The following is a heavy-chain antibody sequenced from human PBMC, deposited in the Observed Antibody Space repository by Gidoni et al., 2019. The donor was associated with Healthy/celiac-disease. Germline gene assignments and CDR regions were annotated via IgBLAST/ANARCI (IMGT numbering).Heavy chain of an antibody. CDR2: IYYSGST. CDR3: ARPKYYYDSSGAFDY. D-gene: IGHD3-22*01. Sequence: QLPLQESGPGLVKPSETRSLTCTVSGRSISSSSYYWGWLRQPPGKGLEWIGSIYYSGSTYYNPSLKSRVTISVDTSKNQFSLKLSSVTAADTAVYYCARPKYYYDSSGAFDYWGQGTLVTVSS. V-gene: IGHV4-39*01. J-gene: IGHJ4*02. CDR1: GRSISSSSYY.